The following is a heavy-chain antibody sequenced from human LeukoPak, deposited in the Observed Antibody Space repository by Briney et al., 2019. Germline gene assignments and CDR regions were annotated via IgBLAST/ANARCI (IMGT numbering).Heavy chain of an antibody. V-gene: IGHV4-59*01. D-gene: IGHD1-26*01. CDR2: IYYSDNT. Sequence: SETLSLTCTVSGGSISTYYWSWIRQPPGKGLECIGYIYYSDNTNYNPSLKGRVTISVDTSKNQFSLKLTSVTAADTAVYYCARDRGFGGATTFGYWGKETLVTFSS. J-gene: IGHJ4*02. CDR3: ARDRGFGGATTFGY. CDR1: GGSISTYY.